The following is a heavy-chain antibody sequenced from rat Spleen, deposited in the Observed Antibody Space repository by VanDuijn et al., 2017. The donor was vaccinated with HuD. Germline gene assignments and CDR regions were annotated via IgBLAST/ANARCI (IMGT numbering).Heavy chain of an antibody. V-gene: IGHV5-20*01. CDR3: ATAGSRISRFAY. Sequence: EVQLVESGGGLVQPGRSMKLSCAASGFTFSNYYMAWVRQAPTKGLEWVASISYDGGGTYYPDSVKGRFTISRDNAKSTLYLQMDSLGSEDTATYYCATAGSRISRFAYWGQGTLVTVSS. CDR1: GFTFSNYY. D-gene: IGHD2-7*01. J-gene: IGHJ3*01. CDR2: ISYDGGGT.